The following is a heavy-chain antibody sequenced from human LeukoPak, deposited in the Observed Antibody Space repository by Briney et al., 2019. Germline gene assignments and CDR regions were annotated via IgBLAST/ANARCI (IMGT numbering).Heavy chain of an antibody. Sequence: EPGGSLRLSCAAAGFTFNTYPMNWVRQAPGRGLEWISYISSNSDTIYYAASVKGRFTISRDNAKDSLYLQMNSLRDEDTAVYYCARGPGYGHYFDYWGQGALVTVSS. V-gene: IGHV3-48*02. CDR2: ISSNSDTI. CDR1: GFTFNTYP. D-gene: IGHD5-12*01. J-gene: IGHJ4*02. CDR3: ARGPGYGHYFDY.